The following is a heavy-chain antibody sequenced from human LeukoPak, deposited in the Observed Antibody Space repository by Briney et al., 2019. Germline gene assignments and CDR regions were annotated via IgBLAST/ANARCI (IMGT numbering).Heavy chain of an antibody. J-gene: IGHJ6*03. D-gene: IGHD6-19*01. CDR2: IIPIFGTA. CDR3: ATLSGYSSGWHYYYYMDV. Sequence: VASVKVSCKASGGTFSSYAISWVRQAPGQGLEWMGGIIPIFGTANYAQKFQGRVTITTDESTSTAYMELSSLRSEDTAVYYCATLSGYSSGWHYYYYMDVWGKGTTVTVSS. CDR1: GGTFSSYA. V-gene: IGHV1-69*05.